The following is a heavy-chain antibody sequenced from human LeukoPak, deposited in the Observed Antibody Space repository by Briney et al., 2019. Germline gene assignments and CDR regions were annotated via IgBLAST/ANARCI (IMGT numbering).Heavy chain of an antibody. CDR3: ARVSGYGSGKGYFDY. J-gene: IGHJ4*02. V-gene: IGHV3-74*01. CDR2: ISPDGSVT. Sequence: QAGGSLRLSCAASGFPFSRDSMHWVRQSPGKGLVWLSRISPDGSVTNYADSVKGRFTISRDNAKNTLYLQMNSLRAEDTAVYYCARVSGYGSGKGYFDYWGQGTLVTVSS. D-gene: IGHD3-10*01. CDR1: GFPFSRDS.